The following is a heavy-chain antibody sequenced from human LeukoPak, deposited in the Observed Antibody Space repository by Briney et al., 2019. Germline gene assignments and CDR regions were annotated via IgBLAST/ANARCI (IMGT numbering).Heavy chain of an antibody. CDR2: ISSSGSTI. CDR1: GFTFSSYE. J-gene: IGHJ4*02. CDR3: ARDDSSSDFDY. V-gene: IGHV3-48*03. Sequence: HTGGSLRLSCAASGFTFSSYEMNWVRQAPGKGLEWVSYISSSGSTIYYADSVKGRFTISRDNAKNSLYLQMNSLGAEDTAVYYCARDDSSSDFDYWGQGTLVTVSS. D-gene: IGHD6-13*01.